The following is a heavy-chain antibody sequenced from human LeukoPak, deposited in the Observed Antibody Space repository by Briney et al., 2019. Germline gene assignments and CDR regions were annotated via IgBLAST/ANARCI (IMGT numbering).Heavy chain of an antibody. CDR3: AKDTPLRYFDWLQSPDAFDI. CDR2: IYSGGST. V-gene: IGHV3-66*01. Sequence: GGSLRLSCAASGFTVSSNYMSWVRQAPGKGLEWVSVIYSGGSTYYADSVKGRLTISRDNSKNTLYLQMNSLRAEDTAVYYCAKDTPLRYFDWLQSPDAFDIWGQGTMVTVSS. J-gene: IGHJ3*02. CDR1: GFTVSSNY. D-gene: IGHD3-9*01.